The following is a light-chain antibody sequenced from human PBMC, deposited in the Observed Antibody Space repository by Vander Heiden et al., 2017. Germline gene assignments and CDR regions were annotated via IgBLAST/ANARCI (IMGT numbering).Light chain of an antibody. V-gene: IGKV3-11*01. Sequence: EIVLTQSPATLSLSPGDRATLSCRASQSVSSYLAWYQQKPGQAPRLLIYDASNRATGIPARFSGSGSGTDFTLTISSLEPEDFAVYYCQQRSNWPLTFGGGTKVETK. CDR3: QQRSNWPLT. J-gene: IGKJ4*01. CDR1: QSVSSY. CDR2: DAS.